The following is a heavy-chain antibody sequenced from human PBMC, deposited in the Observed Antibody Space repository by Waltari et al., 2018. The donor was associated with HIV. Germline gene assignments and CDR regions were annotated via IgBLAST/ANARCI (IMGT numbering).Heavy chain of an antibody. CDR1: GYTTFTHI. V-gene: IGHV1-46*01. Sequence: QLPLLQSGAAVKTPASSVKLPCQSAGYTTFTHILHWLRQAPGHGLEWLAAIDPSSGNTMYAEKFQGRLTVTSDSYTTTVYMELFGLKSEDTAVYYCAPVLTSGWYADYWGRGTQVTVSS. D-gene: IGHD6-19*01. CDR2: IDPSSGNT. J-gene: IGHJ4*01. CDR3: APVLTSGWYADY.